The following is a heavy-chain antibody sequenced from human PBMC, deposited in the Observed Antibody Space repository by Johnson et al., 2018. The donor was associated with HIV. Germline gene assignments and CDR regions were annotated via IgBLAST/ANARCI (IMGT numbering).Heavy chain of an antibody. V-gene: IGHV3-30*18. CDR2: ISYDGSNG. D-gene: IGHD6-25*01. CDR1: GFTFSSFG. Sequence: VQLVESGGGVVQPGRSLRLSCAASGFTFSSFGMHWVRQAPGKGLEWVAVISYDGSNGYYADSVKGRFTISRDNSKNTLYLQMNSLRVEDTAVYYCAKDEIAAPLAFDIWGQGTMVTVS. CDR3: AKDEIAAPLAFDI. J-gene: IGHJ3*02.